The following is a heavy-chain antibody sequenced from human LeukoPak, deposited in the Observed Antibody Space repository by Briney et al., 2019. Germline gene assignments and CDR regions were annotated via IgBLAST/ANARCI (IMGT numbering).Heavy chain of an antibody. V-gene: IGHV3-23*01. CDR3: TRGEAYFDSLLAYYFDY. D-gene: IGHD3-9*01. CDR1: GFTFSNYA. CDR2: ISGSGANT. Sequence: GGSLRLSCAASGFTFSNYAMSWVRQAPGKGPEWVSAISGSGANTYYADSVKGRFTISRDDSKNTLYLQMNSLRAEDTAIYYCTRGEAYFDSLLAYYFDYWGQGTLVTVSS. J-gene: IGHJ4*02.